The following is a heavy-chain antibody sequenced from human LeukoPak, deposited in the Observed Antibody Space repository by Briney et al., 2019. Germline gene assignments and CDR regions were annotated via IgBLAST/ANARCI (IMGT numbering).Heavy chain of an antibody. CDR2: IFYSGTT. CDR1: GASISSGDYY. CDR3: ARDYSYGYFRYFDL. Sequence: TSETLSLTCSVSGASISSGDYYWSWIRQPPGKGLEWIGYIFYSGTTYFNPSLKSRVIISVDTSKNQFSLKLSSVTAADTAVYYCARDYSYGYFRYFDLWGRGTLVTVSS. D-gene: IGHD5-18*01. V-gene: IGHV4-30-4*01. J-gene: IGHJ2*01.